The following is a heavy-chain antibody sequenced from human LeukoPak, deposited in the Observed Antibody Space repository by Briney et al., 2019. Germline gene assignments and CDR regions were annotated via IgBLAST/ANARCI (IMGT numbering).Heavy chain of an antibody. Sequence: GGSLRLSCAASGFTFSSYAMSWVRQAPGKGLEWVSAISGSGGSTYYADSVKGRFTISRDNSKNTLYLQMNSLRAEDTAVYYRAKEPYDFWSGPLPLDVWGQGTTVTVSS. CDR3: AKEPYDFWSGPLPLDV. CDR2: ISGSGGST. J-gene: IGHJ6*02. CDR1: GFTFSSYA. D-gene: IGHD3-3*01. V-gene: IGHV3-23*01.